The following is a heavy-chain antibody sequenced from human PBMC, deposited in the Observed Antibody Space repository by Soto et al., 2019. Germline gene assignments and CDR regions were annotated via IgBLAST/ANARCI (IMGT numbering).Heavy chain of an antibody. CDR3: ARRCSTSRLDAFDI. V-gene: IGHV1-8*01. J-gene: IGHJ3*02. CDR1: GYTFTSYD. Sequence: ASVKVSCKASGYTFTSYDINWVRQATGQGLEWMGWMNPNSGNTGYAQKFQGRVTMTRNTSISTAYMELSSLRSEDTAVYYCARRCSTSRLDAFDIWGQGTMVTVSS. D-gene: IGHD2-2*01. CDR2: MNPNSGNT.